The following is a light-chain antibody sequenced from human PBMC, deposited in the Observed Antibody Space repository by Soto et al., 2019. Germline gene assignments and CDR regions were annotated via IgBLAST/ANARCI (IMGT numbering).Light chain of an antibody. CDR3: QQCDQLPLT. V-gene: IGKV1-33*01. CDR1: QDISNC. CDR2: DAS. Sequence: DIQMTQSPSSLSASVGDRVTITCQASQDISNCLNWYQQKPGKAPKLLIYDASKLETGVPSRFNGSGSATHFTLTISSLQAADIARYYCQQCDQLPLTFGGGTKVEIK. J-gene: IGKJ4*01.